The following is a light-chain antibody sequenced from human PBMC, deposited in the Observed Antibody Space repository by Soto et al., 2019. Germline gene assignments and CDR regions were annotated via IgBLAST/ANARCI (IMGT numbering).Light chain of an antibody. J-gene: IGLJ1*01. V-gene: IGLV2-14*01. CDR3: SSYTSSSTYNYA. CDR2: EVS. CDR1: SSDVGGYNY. Sequence: QSALTQPASVSGSPGQSITISCTGTSSDVGGYNYVSWYQQHPGKAPKLMIYEVSNRPSGVSNRFSGSKSGNTASLTISGLQAEDEADYYCSSYTSSSTYNYAFGTGTKVTVL.